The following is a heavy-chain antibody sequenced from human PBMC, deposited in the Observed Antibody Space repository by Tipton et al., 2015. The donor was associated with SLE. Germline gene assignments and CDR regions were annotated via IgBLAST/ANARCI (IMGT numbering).Heavy chain of an antibody. CDR2: ISAYNGNT. D-gene: IGHD4-17*01. CDR3: ARDTTVTWAYYYYYGMDV. V-gene: IGHV1-18*01. Sequence: QLVQSGPEVKKPGASVKVSCKASGYTFTSYGISWVRQAPGQGLEWMGWISAYNGNTNYAQKLQGRVTMTTDTSTSTAYMELRSLRSDDTAVYYCARDTTVTWAYYYYYGMDVWGQGTTVTVSS. J-gene: IGHJ6*02. CDR1: GYTFTSYG.